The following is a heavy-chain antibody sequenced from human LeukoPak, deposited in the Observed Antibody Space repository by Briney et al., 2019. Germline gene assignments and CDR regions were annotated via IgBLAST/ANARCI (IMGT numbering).Heavy chain of an antibody. V-gene: IGHV1-24*01. J-gene: IGHJ4*02. Sequence: EASVKVSCKVSGYTLSELSMHWVRQAPGKGLEWMGGFDPEDGETIYAQKFQGRVTMTEDTSTDTAYMELSSLRSEDTAVYYCATAYGSRVTGYHLSSSFDYWGQGTLVTVSS. CDR2: FDPEDGET. CDR3: ATAYGSRVTGYHLSSSFDY. CDR1: GYTLSELS. D-gene: IGHD3-9*01.